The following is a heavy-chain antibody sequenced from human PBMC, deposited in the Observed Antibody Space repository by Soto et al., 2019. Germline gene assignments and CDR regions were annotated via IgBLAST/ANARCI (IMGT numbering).Heavy chain of an antibody. D-gene: IGHD6-13*01. CDR1: GGSISSYY. J-gene: IGHJ4*02. CDR2: IYYSGST. CDR3: ARIAYSTSWPDY. Sequence: PSETLSLTCTVSGGSISSYYWSWIRQPPGKGLEWIGYIYYSGSTNYNPSLKSRVTISVDTSKNQFSLKLSSVTAADTAIYFCARIAYSTSWPDYWGQGTLVTVSS. V-gene: IGHV4-59*01.